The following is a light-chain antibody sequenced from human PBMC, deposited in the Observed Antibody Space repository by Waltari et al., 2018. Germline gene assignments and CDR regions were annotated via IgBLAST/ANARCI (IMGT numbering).Light chain of an antibody. CDR2: TNN. V-gene: IGLV1-44*01. Sequence: QSVLTQPPSASGTPGQRVIISCSGGSSNIRTNTVTWSQQLPGTAPKLLTFTNNQRPSGVPGRSSGSKSGTSASLAISGLQSEDEADYYCATWDDSLTGPVFGGGTKLTVL. CDR1: SSNIRTNT. CDR3: ATWDDSLTGPV. J-gene: IGLJ3*02.